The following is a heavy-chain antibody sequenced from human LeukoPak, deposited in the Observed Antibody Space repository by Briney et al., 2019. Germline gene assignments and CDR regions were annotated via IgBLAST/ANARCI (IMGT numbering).Heavy chain of an antibody. CDR2: IYYSGST. J-gene: IGHJ4*02. V-gene: IGHV4-59*01. Sequence: SETLSLTCTVSGGSISSYYWSWIRQPPGKGLEWIGYIYYSGSTNYNPSLKSRVTISVDTSKNQFSLKLSSVTAADTAMYFCARGDSDDSGDFRTFQFWGQGTLVTVSS. CDR1: GGSISSYY. D-gene: IGHD4-17*01. CDR3: ARGDSDDSGDFRTFQF.